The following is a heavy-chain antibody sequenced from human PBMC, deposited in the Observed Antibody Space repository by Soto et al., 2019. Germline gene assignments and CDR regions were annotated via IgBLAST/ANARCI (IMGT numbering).Heavy chain of an antibody. CDR1: GASINSYY. CDR2: IHYSGST. D-gene: IGHD3-3*01. V-gene: IGHV4-59*12. J-gene: IGHJ6*02. Sequence: SETLSLTCTVSGASINSYYWSWVRQPPGKGLEWIGYIHYSGSTNHNPSLKGRVTMSVDTSKNQFSLRLNSVTAADTAVYYCVRSNPNTIFGVVKPRGLDVWGPATTLTVSS. CDR3: VRSNPNTIFGVVKPRGLDV.